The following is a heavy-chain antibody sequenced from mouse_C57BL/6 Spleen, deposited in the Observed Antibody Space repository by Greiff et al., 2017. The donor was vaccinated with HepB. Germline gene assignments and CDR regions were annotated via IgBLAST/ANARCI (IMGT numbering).Heavy chain of an antibody. D-gene: IGHD2-9*01. Sequence: EVQGVESGGGLVQPGGSLSLSCAASGFTFTDYYMSWVRQPPGKALEWLGFIRNKANGYTTEYSASVKGRFTISRDNSQSILYLQMNALRAEDSATYYCARSTYYGYDYAMDYWGQRTSVTVSS. CDR2: IRNKANGYTT. CDR1: GFTFTDYY. J-gene: IGHJ4*01. CDR3: ARSTYYGYDYAMDY. V-gene: IGHV7-3*01.